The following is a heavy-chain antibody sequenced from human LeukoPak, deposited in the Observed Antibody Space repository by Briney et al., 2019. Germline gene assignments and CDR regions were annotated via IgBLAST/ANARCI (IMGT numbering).Heavy chain of an antibody. J-gene: IGHJ4*02. V-gene: IGHV3-7*01. CDR1: GFRFNTYW. D-gene: IGHD4/OR15-4a*01. CDR3: ARDTLGEGEDANYAVYYFDY. Sequence: PGGSLRLSCAASGFRFNTYWMSWVRQAPGKGLEWVASIKQDGNEKYYADFVKGRFTISRDNGKNSLDLQMNSLRADDTAVYYCARDTLGEGEDANYAVYYFDYWGQGTVVTVSS. CDR2: IKQDGNEK.